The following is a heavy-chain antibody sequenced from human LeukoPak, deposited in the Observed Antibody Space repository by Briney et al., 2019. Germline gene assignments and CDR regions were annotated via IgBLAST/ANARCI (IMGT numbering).Heavy chain of an antibody. V-gene: IGHV4-39*01. D-gene: IGHD6-13*01. CDR3: AGEGYSSSWYAFDI. Sequence: PSETLSLTCTVSGGSISSSSYYWGWIRQPPGKGLEWIGSIYYSGSTYYNPSLKSRVTISVDTSKNQFSLKLSSVTAADTAVHYCAGEGYSSSWYAFDIWGQGTMVTVSS. J-gene: IGHJ3*02. CDR2: IYYSGST. CDR1: GGSISSSSYY.